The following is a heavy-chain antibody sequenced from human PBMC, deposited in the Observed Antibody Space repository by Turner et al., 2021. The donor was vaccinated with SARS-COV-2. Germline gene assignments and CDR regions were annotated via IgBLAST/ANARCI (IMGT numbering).Heavy chain of an antibody. J-gene: IGHJ4*02. CDR3: ARGDDPRKSGVV. Sequence: QVQLQQWGAGPLKPSETLSLICAVNGGSLSGYYWTWIRQPPGKGLEWIGGGHPYGTTYYNPSLKSRVSMSVDTSKNQFSLKLNSVTAADTAFYYCARGDDPRKSGVVWGQGTLVTVSS. D-gene: IGHD3-3*01. V-gene: IGHV4-34*01. CDR1: GGSLSGYY. CDR2: GHPYGTT.